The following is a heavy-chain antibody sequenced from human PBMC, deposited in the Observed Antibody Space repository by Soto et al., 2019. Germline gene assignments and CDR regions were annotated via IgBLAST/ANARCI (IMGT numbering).Heavy chain of an antibody. CDR2: ISGNGGDI. CDR1: GFTFSSYA. V-gene: IGHV3-23*01. J-gene: IGHJ6*02. Sequence: EVQLLESGGGLVQPGGSLRLSCAASGFTFSSYAMSWVRQAPGKGLEWVSRISGNGGDINYADSVKGRFTISRDNSKNTLYLQMNSLRAEDTAVYYCAKRGDIVEVSRTFVCYGMAVWGQGTTVTVSS. D-gene: IGHD2-2*01. CDR3: AKRGDIVEVSRTFVCYGMAV.